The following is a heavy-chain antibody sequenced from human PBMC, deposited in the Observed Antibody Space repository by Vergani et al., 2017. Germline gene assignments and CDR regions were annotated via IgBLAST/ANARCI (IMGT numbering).Heavy chain of an antibody. Sequence: EVHLVESGGGLVQPGRSLRLSCSGSGFTLGDYAMTWVRQAPGKGLEWVAFIWSKPYGGTTEYAASVKCRFTISRDDSKSIAYLQMSSLKAEDTAVYYCTRGRLDDSYAYFDYWGQGTLVTVSS. V-gene: IGHV3-49*04. CDR1: GFTLGDYA. CDR3: TRGRLDDSYAYFDY. D-gene: IGHD3-16*01. CDR2: IWSKPYGGTT. J-gene: IGHJ4*02.